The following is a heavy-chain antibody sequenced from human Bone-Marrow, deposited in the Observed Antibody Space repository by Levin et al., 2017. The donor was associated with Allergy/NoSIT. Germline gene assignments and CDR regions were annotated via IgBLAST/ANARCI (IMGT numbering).Heavy chain of an antibody. D-gene: IGHD2-2*01. CDR3: ASRFCSSTSCDFDY. CDR2: INHSGTT. Sequence: PSQTLSLTCAVSGGAFSGSYWTWIRQSPGKGLEWIGEINHSGTTTYNPSLKSRVTLSVDTSNNQFSLKLTSVTAADTAVYYCASRFCSSTSCDFDYWGQGTLVTVSP. CDR1: GGAFSGSY. V-gene: IGHV4-34*01. J-gene: IGHJ4*02.